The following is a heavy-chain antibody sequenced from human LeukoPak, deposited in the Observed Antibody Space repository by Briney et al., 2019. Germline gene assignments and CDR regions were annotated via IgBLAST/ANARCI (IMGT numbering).Heavy chain of an antibody. CDR3: ARPYGSGSYYSWFDP. CDR1: GYSISSGYY. D-gene: IGHD3-10*01. J-gene: IGHJ5*02. Sequence: PSETLSLTCAVSGYSISSGYYWGWIRQPPGKGLAWIGSIYHSGSTYYNPSLKSRVTISVDTSKNQFSLKLSSVTAADTAVYYCARPYGSGSYYSWFDPWGQGTLVTVSS. CDR2: IYHSGST. V-gene: IGHV4-38-2*01.